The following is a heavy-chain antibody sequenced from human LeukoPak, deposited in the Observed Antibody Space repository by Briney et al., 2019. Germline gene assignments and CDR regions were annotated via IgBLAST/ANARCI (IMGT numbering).Heavy chain of an antibody. Sequence: PSQTLSLXCTVSGGSISSGSYYWSWIRQPAGKGLDWIGRIYTSGSTNYNPSLKSRVTMSVDTSKNQFSLKLSSVTAADTAVYYCARDIWSGYYDYYYYYMDVWGKGTTVTVSS. V-gene: IGHV4-61*02. D-gene: IGHD3-3*01. J-gene: IGHJ6*03. CDR2: IYTSGST. CDR3: ARDIWSGYYDYYYYYMDV. CDR1: GGSISSGSYY.